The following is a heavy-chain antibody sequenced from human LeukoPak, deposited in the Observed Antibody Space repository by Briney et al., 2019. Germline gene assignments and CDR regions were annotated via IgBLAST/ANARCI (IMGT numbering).Heavy chain of an antibody. D-gene: IGHD6-19*01. CDR1: GFTFSSYA. V-gene: IGHV3-23*01. CDR2: ISGSGGST. CDR3: AKRTGSGWYLPGGYFDY. J-gene: IGHJ4*02. Sequence: SGGSLRLSCAASGFTFSSYAMSWVRQAPGKGLEWVSAISGSGGSTYYADSVKGRFTISRDNSKNTLYLQMNRLRAEDTAVYYCAKRTGSGWYLPGGYFDYWGQGTLVTVSS.